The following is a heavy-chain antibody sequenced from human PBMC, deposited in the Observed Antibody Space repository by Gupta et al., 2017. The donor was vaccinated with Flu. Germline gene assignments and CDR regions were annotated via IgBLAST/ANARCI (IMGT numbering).Heavy chain of an antibody. Sequence: EVQLVESGGGLVQPGGSLRLSCAACGVPFSSYWMSWARQAPGKGLEWVANIKQDGSEKYYVDSVKGRFTISRDNAKNSLYLQMNSLRAEDTAVYYCARDDYDFWSGYYTDYWGQGTLVTVSS. V-gene: IGHV3-7*01. CDR3: ARDDYDFWSGYYTDY. CDR2: IKQDGSEK. CDR1: GVPFSSYW. D-gene: IGHD3-3*01. J-gene: IGHJ4*02.